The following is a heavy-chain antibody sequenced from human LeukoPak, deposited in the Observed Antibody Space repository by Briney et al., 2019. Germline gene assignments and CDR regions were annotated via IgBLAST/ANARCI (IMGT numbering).Heavy chain of an antibody. CDR2: INPNSGGT. J-gene: IGHJ6*03. D-gene: IGHD4-17*01. CDR1: GYTFTGYY. CDR3: ARATVTTQYYYYYYYMDV. V-gene: IGHV1-2*02. Sequence: AXVRVSCKASGYTFTGYYMHWVRQAPGQGLEWMGWINPNSGGTNYAQKVQGRVTMTRDTSISTAYMELSRLRSDDTAVYYCARATVTTQYYYYYYYMDVWGKGTTVTVSS.